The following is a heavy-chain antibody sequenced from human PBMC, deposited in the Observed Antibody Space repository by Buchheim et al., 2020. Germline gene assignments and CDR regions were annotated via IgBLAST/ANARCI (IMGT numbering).Heavy chain of an antibody. CDR2: IGGEGRS. V-gene: IGHV3-23*01. CDR1: GFSFSTNA. Sequence: DVQLLQSGGGLVQPGGSLRLSCAASGFSFSTNAMSWVRQAPGRGLEWVSGIGGEGRSHYADSGQGRFTISRAGYKDTLYLQLNGLRVEDTATYYCAKDLHFWSGMDYWGQGAL. J-gene: IGHJ4*02. D-gene: IGHD3-3*02. CDR3: AKDLHFWSGMDY.